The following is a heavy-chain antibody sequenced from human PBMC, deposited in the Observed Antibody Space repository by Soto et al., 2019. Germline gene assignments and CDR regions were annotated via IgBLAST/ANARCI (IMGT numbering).Heavy chain of an antibody. J-gene: IGHJ4*02. CDR3: AKVGLAKHNSRDYYFDD. Sequence: XGSLRLSCAVSGFTFSNYPMHWVRQAPGKGLECVALISHDGSTKYYADSVKGRFTISRDNSKNTVSLQMNSLRAEDTAVYYCAKVGLAKHNSRDYYFDDWDQGALVTVSS. V-gene: IGHV3-30*04. CDR2: ISHDGSTK. CDR1: GFTFSNYP. D-gene: IGHD1-1*01.